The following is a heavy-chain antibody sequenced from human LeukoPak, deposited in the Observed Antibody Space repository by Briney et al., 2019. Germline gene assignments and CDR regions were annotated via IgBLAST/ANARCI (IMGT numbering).Heavy chain of an antibody. CDR1: GGSISSGSYY. CDR2: IYTSGST. CDR3: ARHIRLYYGSGRRLGRYFDY. D-gene: IGHD3-10*01. V-gene: IGHV4-61*02. Sequence: PSQTLSLTCTVSGGSISSGSYYWSWIRQPAVKGLEWIGRIYTSGSTNYNPSLKSRVTISVDTSKNQFSLKLSSVTAADTAVYYCARHIRLYYGSGRRLGRYFDYWGQGTLVTVSS. J-gene: IGHJ4*02.